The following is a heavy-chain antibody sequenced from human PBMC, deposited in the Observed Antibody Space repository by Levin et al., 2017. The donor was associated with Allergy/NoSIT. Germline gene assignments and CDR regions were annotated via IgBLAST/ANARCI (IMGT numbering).Heavy chain of an antibody. CDR2: ISWNGGAI. V-gene: IGHV3-9*01. CDR3: AKDIYTGVGYQFYLDS. Sequence: PGGSLRLSCAASGFTFDDYAMHWVRQAPGKGLEWVSTISWNGGAIGYADSVKGRFTISRDNAQNSLFLQMNSLRAEDTALYYCAKDIYTGVGYQFYLDSWGQGTLVTVSS. CDR1: GFTFDDYA. J-gene: IGHJ4*02. D-gene: IGHD6-25*01.